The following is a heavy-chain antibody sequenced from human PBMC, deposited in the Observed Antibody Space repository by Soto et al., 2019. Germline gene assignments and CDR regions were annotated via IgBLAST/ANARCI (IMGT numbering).Heavy chain of an antibody. CDR3: ARVAIIRGVTPDAFDI. CDR1: RFSFSSYG. J-gene: IGHJ3*02. D-gene: IGHD3-10*01. CDR2: INNDVKST. V-gene: IGHV3-74*01. Sequence: GGSLTLSCAASRFSFSSYGMHWDRQPPEKGLVWDALINNDVKSTSHRDSRKDRSTISRDKAKNTLYLQMNSLRAEDTAVYYCARVAIIRGVTPDAFDIWGQGTMVTVSS.